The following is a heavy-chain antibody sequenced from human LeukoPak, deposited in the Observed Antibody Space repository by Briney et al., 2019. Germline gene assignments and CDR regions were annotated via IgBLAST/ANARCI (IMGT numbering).Heavy chain of an antibody. CDR3: AKSHFWTGYPSDY. CDR1: GGSISNNY. Sequence: SETLSLTCTVSGGSISNNYWYWIRQSPGKGLEWIGNFYNGGSTNYNPSLKSRVTISVDTSKNQFFLKLNSVTAADTAVYYCAKSHFWTGYPSDYWGQGILATVSS. J-gene: IGHJ4*02. CDR2: FYNGGST. D-gene: IGHD3/OR15-3a*01. V-gene: IGHV4-59*01.